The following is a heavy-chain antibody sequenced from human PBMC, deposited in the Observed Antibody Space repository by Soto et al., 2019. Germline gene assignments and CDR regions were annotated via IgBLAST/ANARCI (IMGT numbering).Heavy chain of an antibody. D-gene: IGHD3-10*01. CDR3: ARGSFWMVRVVAGMAV. J-gene: IGHJ6*02. Sequence: QVQLQESGPGLVKPSQTLSLTCTVSGGSISSGGYYWSWIRQHPGKGLEWIGYIYYSGSTYYNPSLKSRVTISVDTPKNQFSLKLSSVTAADTAVYYCARGSFWMVRVVAGMAVWGQGTTVTVSS. V-gene: IGHV4-31*03. CDR2: IYYSGST. CDR1: GGSISSGGYY.